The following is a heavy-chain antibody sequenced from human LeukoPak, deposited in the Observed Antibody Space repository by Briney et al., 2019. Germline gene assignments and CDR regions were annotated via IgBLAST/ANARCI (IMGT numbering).Heavy chain of an antibody. D-gene: IGHD1-26*01. CDR1: GYTFTSYD. Sequence: GASVKVSCKASGYTFTSYDINWVRQATGQGLEWMGWMNPNSGNTGYAQKFQGRVTMTRNTSISTAYMELSSLRSEDTAVYYCARGLRRYRHNWFDPWGQGTLVTVSS. V-gene: IGHV1-8*01. CDR3: ARGLRRYRHNWFDP. CDR2: MNPNSGNT. J-gene: IGHJ5*02.